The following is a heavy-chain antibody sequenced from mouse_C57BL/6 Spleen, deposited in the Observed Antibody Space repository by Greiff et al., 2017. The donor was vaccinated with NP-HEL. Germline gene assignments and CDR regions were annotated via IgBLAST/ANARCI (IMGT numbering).Heavy chain of an antibody. CDR1: GFTFSDYY. Sequence: EVQLVESEGGLVQPGSSMKLSCTASGFTFSDYYMAWVRQVPEKGLEWVANINYDGSSTYYLDSLKSRFIISRDNAKNILYLQMSSLKSEDTATYYCARVYSNYVYFDYWGQGTTLTVSS. V-gene: IGHV5-16*01. CDR2: INYDGSST. J-gene: IGHJ2*01. CDR3: ARVYSNYVYFDY. D-gene: IGHD2-5*01.